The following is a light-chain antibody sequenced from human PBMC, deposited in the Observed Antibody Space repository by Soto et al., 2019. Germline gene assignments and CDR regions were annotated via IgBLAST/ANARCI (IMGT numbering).Light chain of an antibody. CDR2: GAS. V-gene: IGKV3-20*01. CDR1: QSVTSRY. CDR3: QQYNNSPEYT. Sequence: EIVLTQSPGTLSWSPGERATLSCKASQSVTSRYLAWYQQKPGQAPSLLIYGASSRATGITYRFSGSGSGTDFTLTISRLEPEDFAVYFCQQYNNSPEYTFGQGTKLEIK. J-gene: IGKJ2*01.